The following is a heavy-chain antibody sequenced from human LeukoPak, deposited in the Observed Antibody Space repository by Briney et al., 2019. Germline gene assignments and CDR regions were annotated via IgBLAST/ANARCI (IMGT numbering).Heavy chain of an antibody. J-gene: IGHJ6*03. V-gene: IGHV1-8*03. CDR2: MNPNSGNT. CDR3: ARAPLYYDILTGWVYYYYMDV. Sequence: ASVKVSCKASGCTFTSYDINWVRQATGQGLEWMGWMNPNSGNTGYAQKFQGRVTITRNTSISTAYMELSSLRSEDTAVYYCARAPLYYDILTGWVYYYYMDVWGKGTTVTVSS. D-gene: IGHD3-9*01. CDR1: GCTFTSYD.